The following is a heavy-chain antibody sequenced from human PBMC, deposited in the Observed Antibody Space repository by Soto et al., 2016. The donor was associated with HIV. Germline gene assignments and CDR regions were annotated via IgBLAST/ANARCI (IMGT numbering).Heavy chain of an antibody. V-gene: IGHV3-23*01. CDR1: GLTFSNYA. CDR2: ISAGGGST. J-gene: IGHJ2*01. D-gene: IGHD2-15*01. Sequence: EVHLLESGGGLVQSGGSLRLSCAVSGLTFSNYAMNWVRQAPGKGLEWVSGISAGGGSTYYADLVKGRFTISRDNFKNTLYLQMNSLRAEDTAVYYCAKWAYCSGGTCSEASPLRIPWGR. CDR3: AKWAYCSGGTCSEASPLRIP.